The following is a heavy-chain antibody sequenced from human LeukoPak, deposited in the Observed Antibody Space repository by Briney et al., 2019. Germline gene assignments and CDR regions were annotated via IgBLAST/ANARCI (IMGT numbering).Heavy chain of an antibody. CDR3: ARVGCSSTSCHNWFDP. Sequence: SETLSLTCTVSGGSISSYYWSWIRQPPGKGLEWIGYIYYSGSTNYNPSLKSRVTISVDTSKNQFSLKLSSVTAADTAVYYCARVGCSSTSCHNWFDPWGQGTLVTVSS. V-gene: IGHV4-59*01. CDR2: IYYSGST. J-gene: IGHJ5*02. D-gene: IGHD2-2*01. CDR1: GGSISSYY.